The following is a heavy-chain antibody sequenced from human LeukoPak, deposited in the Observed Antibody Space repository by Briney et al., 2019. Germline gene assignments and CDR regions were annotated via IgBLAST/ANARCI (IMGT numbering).Heavy chain of an antibody. V-gene: IGHV3-7*01. J-gene: IGHJ4*02. CDR1: GFTSSSYW. Sequence: GGSLRLSCAASGFTSSSYWMSWVRQAPGKGLEWVANIKQDGSEKYYVDSVKGRFTISRDNAKNSLYLQMNSLRAEDTAVYYCARPHRGYYGSGSYPFDYWGQGTLVTVSS. CDR3: ARPHRGYYGSGSYPFDY. D-gene: IGHD3-10*01. CDR2: IKQDGSEK.